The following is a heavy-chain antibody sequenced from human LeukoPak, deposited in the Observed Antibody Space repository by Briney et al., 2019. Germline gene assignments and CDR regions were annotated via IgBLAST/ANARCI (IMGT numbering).Heavy chain of an antibody. V-gene: IGHV3-66*04. CDR1: GFTVGSNY. CDR3: ARLSANSSAYFFDY. D-gene: IGHD3-22*01. CDR2: IYRGGST. Sequence: PGGSLRLSCAASGFTVGSNYMSWVRQAPGKGLGWVSIIYRGGSTNYADSVKGRFTISRDTSKNTLYLQMNSLRAEDTAVYYCARLSANSSAYFFDYWGQGTLVTVSS. J-gene: IGHJ4*02.